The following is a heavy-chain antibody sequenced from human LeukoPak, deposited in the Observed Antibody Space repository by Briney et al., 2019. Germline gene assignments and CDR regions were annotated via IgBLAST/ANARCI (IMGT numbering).Heavy chain of an antibody. CDR3: ASGGRGYSGYDFIPHAFDI. J-gene: IGHJ3*02. CDR2: IYYSGST. V-gene: IGHV4-59*01. CDR1: GGSISSYY. D-gene: IGHD5-12*01. Sequence: SETLSLTCTVSGGSISSYYWSWIRQPPGKGLEWIGSIYYSGSTNYSPSLKSRVTISVDTSKNQFSLKLSSVTAEDTAVYYCASGGRGYSGYDFIPHAFDIWGQGTMVTVSS.